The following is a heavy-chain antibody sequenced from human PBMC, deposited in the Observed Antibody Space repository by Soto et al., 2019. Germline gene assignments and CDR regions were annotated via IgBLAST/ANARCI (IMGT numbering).Heavy chain of an antibody. J-gene: IGHJ1*01. Sequence: PGGSLRLSCAASGFTFSSYAMSWVRQAPGKGLEWVSAISGSGGSTYYADSVKGRFTISRDNSKNTLYQQMNSLRAEDTAVYYCAKVGKWLLEYFQHWGQGTLVTVSS. V-gene: IGHV3-23*01. CDR2: ISGSGGST. D-gene: IGHD3-22*01. CDR1: GFTFSSYA. CDR3: AKVGKWLLEYFQH.